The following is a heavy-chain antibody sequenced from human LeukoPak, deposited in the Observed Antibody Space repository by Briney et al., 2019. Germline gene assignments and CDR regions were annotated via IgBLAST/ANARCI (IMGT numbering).Heavy chain of an antibody. V-gene: IGHV3-33*08. CDR3: ARDGLSGSYLLYYFDY. CDR1: GFTFSSFF. D-gene: IGHD3-10*01. Sequence: GGSLRLSCAASGFTFSSFFMNWVRQAPGKGLEWVAVIWYDGSYKYYADSVKGRFTISRDNSKNTLYLQMNSLRAEDTAVYYCARDGLSGSYLLYYFDYWGQGTLVTVSS. J-gene: IGHJ4*02. CDR2: IWYDGSYK.